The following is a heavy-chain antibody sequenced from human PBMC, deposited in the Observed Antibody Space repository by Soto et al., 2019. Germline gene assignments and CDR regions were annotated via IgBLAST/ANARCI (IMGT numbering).Heavy chain of an antibody. CDR1: GGTFSTYA. J-gene: IGHJ4*02. V-gene: IGHV1-69*12. Sequence: QVQLVQSGAEVKKPASSVKVSCKAPGGTFSTYAISWVRQAPGQGLEWMGGIIPMFGTANYAQRFQDRVTITADESTNTVYMELSSLRSEDTAVYFCASGIQLWLRRINTGYSGWGQGNLVTVSS. CDR2: IIPMFGTA. D-gene: IGHD5-18*01. CDR3: ASGIQLWLRRINTGYSG.